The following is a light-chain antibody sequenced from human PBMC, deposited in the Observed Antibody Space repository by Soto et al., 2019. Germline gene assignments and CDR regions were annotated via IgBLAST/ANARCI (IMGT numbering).Light chain of an antibody. Sequence: QPVLTQSPSASASLGASVKLTCTLSSGHSSYAIAWHQQQPEKGPRYLMQVDSDGSHTKGDGIPDRFSGSSSGPERYLHISSLQYEDEADYYCQTWGTGSHVVFGGGTKLTVL. J-gene: IGLJ2*01. CDR1: SGHSSYA. V-gene: IGLV4-69*01. CDR2: VDSDGSH. CDR3: QTWGTGSHVV.